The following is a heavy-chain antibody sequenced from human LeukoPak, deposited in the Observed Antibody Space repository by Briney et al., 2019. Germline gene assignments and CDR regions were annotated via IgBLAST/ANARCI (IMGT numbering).Heavy chain of an antibody. V-gene: IGHV4-59*01. Sequence: SETLSLTCTVSGGSISSYYWSWIRQPPGKGLEWIGYIYYSGSTNYNPSLKSRVTISVDTSKNQFSLKLSSVTAADTAVYYCARGGSRCTIWNWFDPWGQGTLVTASS. CDR2: IYYSGST. J-gene: IGHJ5*02. CDR1: GGSISSYY. CDR3: ARGGSRCTIWNWFDP. D-gene: IGHD2-2*01.